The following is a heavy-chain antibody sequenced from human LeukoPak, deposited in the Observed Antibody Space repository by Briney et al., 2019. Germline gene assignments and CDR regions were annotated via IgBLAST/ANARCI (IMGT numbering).Heavy chain of an antibody. V-gene: IGHV3-64*01. Sequence: GGSLRLSCAASGFTFSSYAMHWVRQAPGKGLEYVSAISSNGGSTYYANSVKGRFTISRDNSKNTLYLQMGSLRAEDMAVYYCARGSRNYYDSSGYYYYWGRGTLVTVSS. CDR3: ARGSRNYYDSSGYYYY. J-gene: IGHJ4*02. D-gene: IGHD3-22*01. CDR2: ISSNGGST. CDR1: GFTFSSYA.